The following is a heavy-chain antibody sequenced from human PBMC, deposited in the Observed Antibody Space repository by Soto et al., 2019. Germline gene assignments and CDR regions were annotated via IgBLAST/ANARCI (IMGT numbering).Heavy chain of an antibody. CDR2: VYYTGST. Sequence: SETLSLTCTVSGASIRSTDYYWSWIRQAPGKGLEWIGYVYYTGSTYYNPSLMSRLTISVDTFKNQFSLKLTSVTAAETAVYYCVRTAREGAVAPHWFDRWGQGTLVTVSS. CDR3: VRTAREGAVAPHWFDR. D-gene: IGHD2-21*02. CDR1: GASIRSTDYY. V-gene: IGHV4-30-4*01. J-gene: IGHJ5*02.